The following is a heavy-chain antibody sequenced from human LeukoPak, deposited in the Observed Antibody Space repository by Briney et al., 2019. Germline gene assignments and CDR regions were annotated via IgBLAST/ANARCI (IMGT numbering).Heavy chain of an antibody. D-gene: IGHD3-3*01. J-gene: IGHJ5*02. CDR2: ISYDGSKK. V-gene: IGHV3-30*18. Sequence: GGSLRLSCAASGFTFSTYGVHWVRQAPGKGLEWVAVISYDGSKKYYGDSVKGRFTISRDNSMNTLYLQMNSLRAEDTAVYYCAKDLLENYDFFNWFDPWGQGTLVTVSS. CDR1: GFTFSTYG. CDR3: AKDLLENYDFFNWFDP.